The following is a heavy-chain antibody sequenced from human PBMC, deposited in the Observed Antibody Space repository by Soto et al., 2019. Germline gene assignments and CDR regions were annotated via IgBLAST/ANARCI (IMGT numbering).Heavy chain of an antibody. V-gene: IGHV3-11*05. D-gene: IGHD3-22*01. Sequence: QVQLVESGGGLVKPGGSLRLSCAASGFTFSDYYMSWIRQAPGKGLEWVSYISSSSSYTNYADSVKGRFTISRDNAKNSLYLQMNSLRAEDTAVYYCARARSRDSTGWIDYWGQGTLVTVSS. CDR2: ISSSSSYT. J-gene: IGHJ4*02. CDR3: ARARSRDSTGWIDY. CDR1: GFTFSDYY.